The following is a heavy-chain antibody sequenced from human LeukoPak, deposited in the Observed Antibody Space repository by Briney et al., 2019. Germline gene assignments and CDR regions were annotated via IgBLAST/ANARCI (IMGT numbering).Heavy chain of an antibody. Sequence: GGSLRLSCAASGFTFSSYWMSWVRQAPGKGLEWVSSISSSSSYIYYADSVKGRFSISRDNAKNSLYLQMNSLRAEDTAVYYCASGKYDFWAYFDYWGQGTLVTVSS. V-gene: IGHV3-21*01. CDR2: ISSSSSYI. D-gene: IGHD3-3*01. CDR1: GFTFSSYW. J-gene: IGHJ4*02. CDR3: ASGKYDFWAYFDY.